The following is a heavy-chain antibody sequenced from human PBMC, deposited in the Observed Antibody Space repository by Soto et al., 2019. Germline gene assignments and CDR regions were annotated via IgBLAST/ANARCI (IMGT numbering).Heavy chain of an antibody. D-gene: IGHD3-3*01. V-gene: IGHV3-30-3*01. Sequence: SVGGVVQPGRSLRLSCAASGFTFSSCAMHWVRQAPGKGLEWVALISYDGSNKYYADSVKGRFTISRDNSKNTLYLQMNSLRAEDTAVYYCARDKRDLRFLEWSYYFDYWGQGTLVTVSS. J-gene: IGHJ4*02. CDR3: ARDKRDLRFLEWSYYFDY. CDR2: ISYDGSNK. CDR1: GFTFSSCA.